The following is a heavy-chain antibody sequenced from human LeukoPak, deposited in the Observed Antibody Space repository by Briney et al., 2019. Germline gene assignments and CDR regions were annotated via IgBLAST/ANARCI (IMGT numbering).Heavy chain of an antibody. CDR1: GFSFSGSA. CDR2: IRGAGYSDAP. J-gene: IGHJ5*02. CDR3: TVLASGGNWFDP. V-gene: IGHV3-73*01. D-gene: IGHD3-3*02. Sequence: PGGSLKLSCAASGFSFSGSAIHWVRQAPGKGLEWVGRIRGAGYSDAPAYVASVRGRFTISRDDSKSTAYLQMNSLKAEDTAVYYCTVLASGGNWFDPWGPGTLVTVSS.